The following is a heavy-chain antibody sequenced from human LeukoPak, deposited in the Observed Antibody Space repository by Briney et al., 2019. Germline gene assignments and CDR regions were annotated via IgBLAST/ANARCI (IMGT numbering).Heavy chain of an antibody. J-gene: IGHJ5*02. V-gene: IGHV3-53*01. CDR1: GFTVSSNY. D-gene: IGHD3-22*01. CDR3: ARQGYYDSSGPPVDP. Sequence: GGSLRLSCAASGFTVSSNYMSWVRQAPGKGLEWVSVIYSGGSTYYADSVKGRFTISRDDSKNTLYLQMNSLRAEDTAVYYCARQGYYDSSGPPVDPWGQGTLVTVSS. CDR2: IYSGGST.